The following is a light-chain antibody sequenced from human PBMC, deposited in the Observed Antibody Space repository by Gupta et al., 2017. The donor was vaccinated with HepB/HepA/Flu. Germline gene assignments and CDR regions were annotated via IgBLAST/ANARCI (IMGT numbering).Light chain of an antibody. CDR2: DAS. Sequence: EIVLTQSPATLSLSPGERATLSCRASQSVSSYLAWYQQKPGQAPRLLIYDASNRATGIPARFGGSGSATEFTLTISSLEPEDFAVYYCQQRSYWPLTFGGGTKVDIK. V-gene: IGKV3-11*01. CDR1: QSVSSY. J-gene: IGKJ4*01. CDR3: QQRSYWPLT.